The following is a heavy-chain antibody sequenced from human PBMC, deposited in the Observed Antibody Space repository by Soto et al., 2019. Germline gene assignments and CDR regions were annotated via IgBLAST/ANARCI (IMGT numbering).Heavy chain of an antibody. Sequence: PSETLSLTCTVSGGSISGYYWSWIRQPPGKGLEWIGYVYHTGSTDYNPSLESRVIMSIDTSMTYFSLKLTSVTAADTAVYYCSRGTGSGSYSYYYYGMDVWGQGTTVTVSS. J-gene: IGHJ6*02. CDR2: VYHTGST. D-gene: IGHD3-10*01. V-gene: IGHV4-59*01. CDR3: SRGTGSGSYSYYYYGMDV. CDR1: GGSISGYY.